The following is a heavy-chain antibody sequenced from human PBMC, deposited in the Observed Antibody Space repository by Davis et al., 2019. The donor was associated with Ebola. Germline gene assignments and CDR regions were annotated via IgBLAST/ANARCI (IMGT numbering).Heavy chain of an antibody. J-gene: IGHJ4*02. V-gene: IGHV4-39*07. CDR2: VYYSGGT. D-gene: IGHD3-22*01. CDR1: GGSISTSYYNY. CDR3: ARNSSGFGHFDS. Sequence: PSETLSLTCTVSGGSISTSYYNYWSWLRQPPGKGLEWIGTVYYSGGTYYNPSLKSRLIISVDTSKNEFSLHLTSVTAADTAVYYCARNSSGFGHFDSWGQGTQVTVSS.